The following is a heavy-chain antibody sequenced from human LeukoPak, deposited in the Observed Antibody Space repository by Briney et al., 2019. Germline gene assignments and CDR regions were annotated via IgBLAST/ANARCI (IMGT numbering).Heavy chain of an antibody. CDR2: FDPEDGET. V-gene: IGHV1-24*01. Sequence: ASVKVSCKVSGYTLTELSMHWVRQAPGKGLEWMGGFDPEDGETIYAQKFQGRVTITADESTSTAYMELSSLRSEDTAVYYCARGPIYSSGWYLPKYNWFDPWGQGTLVTVSS. D-gene: IGHD6-19*01. J-gene: IGHJ5*02. CDR3: ARGPIYSSGWYLPKYNWFDP. CDR1: GYTLTELS.